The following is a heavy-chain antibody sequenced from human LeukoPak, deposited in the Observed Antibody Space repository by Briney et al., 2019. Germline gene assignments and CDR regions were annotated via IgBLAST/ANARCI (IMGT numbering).Heavy chain of an antibody. V-gene: IGHV4-59*08. J-gene: IGHJ4*02. CDR2: IYNSGST. CDR3: ARWTVVTPYYFDY. CDR1: GGSIRSYY. D-gene: IGHD4-23*01. Sequence: PSETLSLTCTVSGGSIRSYYWSWIRQPPGKGLEWIEYIYNSGSTNYNPSLKSRVSISVDTSKNQFSLKLSPVTAADTAVYYCARWTVVTPYYFDYWGQGTLVTVSS.